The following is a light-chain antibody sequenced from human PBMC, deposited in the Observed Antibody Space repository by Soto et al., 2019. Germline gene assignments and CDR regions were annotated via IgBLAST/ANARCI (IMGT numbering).Light chain of an antibody. Sequence: QSALTQPASVSGSPGQSITISCTGTSSDVGGYNYVSWYQQHPGKAPKLMISEVSNRPSGVSNHFSGSKSGNTASLTISGLQAEDEADYYCSSYTSSTSAIFGGGTKLTVL. CDR3: SSYTSSTSAI. CDR2: EVS. V-gene: IGLV2-14*01. J-gene: IGLJ2*01. CDR1: SSDVGGYNY.